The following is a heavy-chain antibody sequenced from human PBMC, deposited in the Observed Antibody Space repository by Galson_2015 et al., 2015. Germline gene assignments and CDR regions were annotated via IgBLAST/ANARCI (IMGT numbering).Heavy chain of an antibody. CDR1: GFTFSSYA. Sequence: SLRLSCAASGFTFSSYAMTWARQAPGKGLEWVSSISDSGGSTYYADSVKDRFTISRDDSKNTLYLQMNSLRPEDTAVYYCANNWKHDYWGQGTLVTVSS. J-gene: IGHJ4*02. D-gene: IGHD1-20*01. V-gene: IGHV3-23*01. CDR2: ISDSGGST. CDR3: ANNWKHDY.